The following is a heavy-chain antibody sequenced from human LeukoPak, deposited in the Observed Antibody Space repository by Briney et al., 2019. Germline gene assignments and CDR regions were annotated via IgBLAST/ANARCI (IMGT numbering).Heavy chain of an antibody. CDR3: ARVGGSNFYNYGMDV. CDR2: TYFSGST. CDR1: DDSIGNYY. D-gene: IGHD4-4*01. V-gene: IGHV4-59*01. J-gene: IGHJ6*02. Sequence: PSETLSLTCTVSDDSIGNYYWSWIRQSPGKGLEWIGYTYFSGSTNYNPSLKRRVTMSAVTSKNQFSLRLTSVTAADTATYYCARVGGSNFYNYGMDVWGQGTTVIVSS.